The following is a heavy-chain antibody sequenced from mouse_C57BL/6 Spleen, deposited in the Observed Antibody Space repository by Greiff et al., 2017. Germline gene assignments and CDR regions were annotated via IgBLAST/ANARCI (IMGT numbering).Heavy chain of an antibody. CDR3: ARDGGYYYGSSHWYFDV. D-gene: IGHD1-1*01. J-gene: IGHJ1*03. V-gene: IGHV5-16*01. CDR2: INYDGSST. Sequence: EVQRVESEGGLVQPGSSMKLSCTASGFTFSDYYMAWVRQVPEKGLEWVANINYDGSSTYYLDSLKSRFIISRDNAKNILYLQMSSLKSEDTATYYCARDGGYYYGSSHWYFDVWGTGTTVTVSS. CDR1: GFTFSDYY.